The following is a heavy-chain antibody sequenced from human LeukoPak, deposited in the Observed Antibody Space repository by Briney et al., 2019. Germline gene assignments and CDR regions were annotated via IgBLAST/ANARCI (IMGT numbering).Heavy chain of an antibody. J-gene: IGHJ3*02. Sequence: VASVKVSCKASGYTFTNYAMHWVRQAPGQRLEWMGWINAGNGNTKYSQKFQGGVTITRDTSASTAYMELSSLRSEDTAVYYCARATNPSDAFDIWGQGTMVTVSS. CDR2: INAGNGNT. CDR1: GYTFTNYA. V-gene: IGHV1-3*01. CDR3: ARATNPSDAFDI.